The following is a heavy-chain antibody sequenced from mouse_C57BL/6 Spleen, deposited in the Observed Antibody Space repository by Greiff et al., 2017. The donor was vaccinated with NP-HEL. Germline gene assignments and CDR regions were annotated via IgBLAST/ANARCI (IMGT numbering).Heavy chain of an antibody. J-gene: IGHJ3*01. Sequence: VQLQQPGAELVKPGASVKVSCKASGYTFTSYWMHWVKQRPGQGLEWIGRIHPSDSDTNYNQKFKGKATLTVAKSSSTAYMQLSSLTSEDSAVYYCASDDGYYEGFAYWGQGTLVTVSA. V-gene: IGHV1-74*01. CDR1: GYTFTSYW. CDR2: IHPSDSDT. D-gene: IGHD2-3*01. CDR3: ASDDGYYEGFAY.